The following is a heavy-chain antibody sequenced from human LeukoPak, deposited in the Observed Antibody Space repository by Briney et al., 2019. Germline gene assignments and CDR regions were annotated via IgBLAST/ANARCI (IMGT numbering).Heavy chain of an antibody. Sequence: GGSLRLSCAASGFTFSSYWMSWVRQAPGKGLEWVANIKQDGSEKYYVDSVKGRFTISRDNAKNSLYLQMNSLRAEDTAVYYCARGSMITFGGVIVSLGYYFDYWGQGTLVTVSS. CDR1: GFTFSSYW. V-gene: IGHV3-7*03. J-gene: IGHJ4*02. CDR3: ARGSMITFGGVIVSLGYYFDY. D-gene: IGHD3-16*02. CDR2: IKQDGSEK.